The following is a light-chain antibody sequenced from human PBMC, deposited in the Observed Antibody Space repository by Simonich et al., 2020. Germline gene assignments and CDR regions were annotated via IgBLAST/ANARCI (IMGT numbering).Light chain of an antibody. CDR2: SAS. Sequence: DIVMTQSPDSLAVSLGERATINRKSSQSVLYRSNIKNYLAWYQQKPGQPPKLLIYSASTRESGVPDRFSGSGSGTDFTLTISSLQAEDVAVYYCQQYYSTPITFGQGTRLEIK. CDR3: QQYYSTPIT. CDR1: QSVLYRSNIKNY. V-gene: IGKV4-1*01. J-gene: IGKJ5*01.